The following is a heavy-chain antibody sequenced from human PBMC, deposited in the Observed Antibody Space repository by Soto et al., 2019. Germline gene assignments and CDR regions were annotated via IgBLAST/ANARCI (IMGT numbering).Heavy chain of an antibody. V-gene: IGHV4-31*03. J-gene: IGHJ5*02. CDR3: ARSVFP. CDR1: GGSISSGGYY. Sequence: QVQLQESGPGLVKPSQTLSLTCTVSGGSISSGGYYWNWIRQHPGKGLEWIGYFYYIGSTYYNPSLXSXXTISLDTSKNQFSLKLSSVTAADTAVYYCARSVFPWGQGTLVTVSS. CDR2: FYYIGST.